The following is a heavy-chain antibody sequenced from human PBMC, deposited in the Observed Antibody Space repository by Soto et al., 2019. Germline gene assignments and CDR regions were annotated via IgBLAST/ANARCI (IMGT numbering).Heavy chain of an antibody. CDR2: INQNGIEK. V-gene: IGHV3-7*03. J-gene: IGHJ6*02. CDR1: GFTFNNFC. Sequence: GGSLRLSCASSGFTFNNFCMTWVRQAPGKGLECVANINQNGIEKYYANSVKGRFTISRDNAKNSLYLQMNSLRAEDTAIYYCAKGGPYYYYGMDVWGQGTTVTVSS. D-gene: IGHD2-15*01. CDR3: AKGGPYYYYGMDV.